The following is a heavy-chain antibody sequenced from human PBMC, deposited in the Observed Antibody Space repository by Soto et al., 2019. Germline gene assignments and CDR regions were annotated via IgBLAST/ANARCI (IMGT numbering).Heavy chain of an antibody. CDR1: GFTFSSYG. CDR3: AKDTYYYDRSGYYTYDH. Sequence: QVQLVESGGGVVQPGRSLRLSCAASGFTFSSYGVHWVRQAPGKGLEWVASVSYDGSNKHYADSVKGRFTISRDNSRNTLDLQMNSLRAEDMAVYYCAKDTYYYDRSGYYTYDHWGQGTQVTVSS. D-gene: IGHD3-22*01. J-gene: IGHJ4*02. V-gene: IGHV3-30*18. CDR2: VSYDGSNK.